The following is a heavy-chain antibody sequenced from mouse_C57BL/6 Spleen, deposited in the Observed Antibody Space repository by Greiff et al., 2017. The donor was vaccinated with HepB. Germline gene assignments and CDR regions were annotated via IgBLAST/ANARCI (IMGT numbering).Heavy chain of an antibody. D-gene: IGHD1-1*01. CDR2: IDPEDGDT. J-gene: IGHJ2*01. CDR3: ARGGTTVPFDY. Sequence: EVQLQQSGAELVRPGASVKLSCTASGFNIKDYYMHWVKQRPEQGLEWIGRIDPEDGDTEYAPKFQGKATMTADTSSNTAYLQLSSLTSEDTAVYYCARGGTTVPFDYWGQGTTLTVSS. CDR1: GFNIKDYY. V-gene: IGHV14-1*01.